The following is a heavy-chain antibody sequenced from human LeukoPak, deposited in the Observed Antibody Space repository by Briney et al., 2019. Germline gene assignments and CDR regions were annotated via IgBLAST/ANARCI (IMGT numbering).Heavy chain of an antibody. CDR1: GYSFSTHW. D-gene: IGHD5-18*01. CDR3: ARLTATDYFDY. CDR2: IYAGDFDT. Sequence: GESLKISCKGSGYSFSTHWIGWVRQMPGKGLEWMGIIYAGDFDTRYSPSFQGQVTISVDRSINTAYLQWRSLKASDTAMYYCARLTATDYFDYWGQGTLVTVSS. J-gene: IGHJ4*02. V-gene: IGHV5-51*01.